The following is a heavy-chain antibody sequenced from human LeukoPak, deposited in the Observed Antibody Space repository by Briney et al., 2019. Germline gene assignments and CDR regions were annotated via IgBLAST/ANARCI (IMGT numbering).Heavy chain of an antibody. CDR3: AKDFSPYYYDSSGYYIPHDAFDI. D-gene: IGHD3-22*01. CDR2: ISGSGGST. V-gene: IGHV3-23*01. CDR1: GFTFSSYA. J-gene: IGHJ3*02. Sequence: GGSLGLSCAASGFTFSSYAMSWVRQAPGKGLEWVSAISGSGGSTYYADSVKGRFTISRDNSKNTLYLQMNSLRAEDTAVYYCAKDFSPYYYDSSGYYIPHDAFDIWGRGTMVTVSS.